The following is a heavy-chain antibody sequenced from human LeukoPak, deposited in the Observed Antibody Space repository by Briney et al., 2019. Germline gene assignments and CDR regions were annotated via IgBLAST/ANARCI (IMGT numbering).Heavy chain of an antibody. Sequence: GGSLRLSCAASGFTFSSYAMSWVRQAPGKGLEWVSAISGSGGSTYYADSVKGRFTISRDNSKNTLYLQMNSLRAEDTAVYYCAMPPYSSSRYRPFDYWGQGTLVTVSS. CDR1: GFTFSSYA. D-gene: IGHD6-13*01. CDR3: AMPPYSSSRYRPFDY. V-gene: IGHV3-23*01. J-gene: IGHJ4*02. CDR2: ISGSGGST.